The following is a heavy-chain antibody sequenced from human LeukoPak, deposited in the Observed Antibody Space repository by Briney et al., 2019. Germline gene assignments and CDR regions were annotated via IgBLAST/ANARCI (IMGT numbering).Heavy chain of an antibody. D-gene: IGHD4-23*01. J-gene: IGHJ4*02. Sequence: PGGSLRLSCAASGFTFSSYAMTWVRQAPGKGLEWVSAISGSGGDTYYADSVKGRFTISRDNSKNTLYLQMNSLRAEDAAVYYCTKFWGKHGGASLGLFDYWGQGTLVTVSS. CDR2: ISGSGGDT. CDR1: GFTFSSYA. CDR3: TKFWGKHGGASLGLFDY. V-gene: IGHV3-23*01.